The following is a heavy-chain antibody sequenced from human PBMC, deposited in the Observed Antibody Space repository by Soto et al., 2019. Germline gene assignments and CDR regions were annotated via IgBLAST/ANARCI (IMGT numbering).Heavy chain of an antibody. CDR1: GFTVSNNY. CDR3: AIRRGGGGY. V-gene: IGHV3-53*01. D-gene: IGHD3-10*01. CDR2: IYSGGYT. Sequence: EVQLVESGGGLIQPGGSLRLSCAVSGFTVSNNYMSWVRQAPGKGLEGVSVIYSGGYTAYGDSVKGRFTISRDNSKNPLYLQRKPLRPADTAVFYWAIRRGGGGYRGQGTLVTVSS. J-gene: IGHJ4*02.